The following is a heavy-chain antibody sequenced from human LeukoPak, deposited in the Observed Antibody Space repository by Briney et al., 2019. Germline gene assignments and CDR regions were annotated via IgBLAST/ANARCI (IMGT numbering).Heavy chain of an antibody. Sequence: ASVTVSCKASVYTFTGYYMHWVRQAPGQGVEGMGWINPNSGGTNYAQKFQGRVTMTRDTSISTAYMELSRLRSDDTAVYYCARDYTIFGVVPEYYFDYWGEGTLVTVSS. CDR1: VYTFTGYY. CDR2: INPNSGGT. V-gene: IGHV1-2*02. CDR3: ARDYTIFGVVPEYYFDY. J-gene: IGHJ4*02. D-gene: IGHD3-3*01.